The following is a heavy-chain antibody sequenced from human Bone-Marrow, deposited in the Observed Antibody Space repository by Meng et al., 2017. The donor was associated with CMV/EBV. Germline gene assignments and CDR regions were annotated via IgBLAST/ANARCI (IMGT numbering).Heavy chain of an antibody. Sequence: GESLKISCAASGFTFSSYWMHWVRQAPGKGLVWVSRINADGTNTNYADSVKGRFTISRDNAKNTLFLQMNSLRAEDTAVYYCTRVSAGRDWSRRYSYFDYWGQGPLVTGSS. D-gene: IGHD3-9*01. CDR2: INADGTNT. J-gene: IGHJ4*02. V-gene: IGHV3-74*01. CDR3: TRVSAGRDWSRRYSYFDY. CDR1: GFTFSSYW.